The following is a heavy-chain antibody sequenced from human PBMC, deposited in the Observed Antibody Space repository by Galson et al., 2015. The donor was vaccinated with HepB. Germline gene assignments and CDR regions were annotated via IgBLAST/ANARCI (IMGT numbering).Heavy chain of an antibody. Sequence: SLRLSCAASGFTFNNCDMHWVRQAPGKGLEWVALISHDGDDEYYTDSVKGRFTISRDNAKNSLDLQMDSLRADDTAVYYCARGDGSIWYSYWGQGILVTVSS. CDR1: GFTFNNCD. D-gene: IGHD6-13*01. CDR2: ISHDGDDE. V-gene: IGHV3-30*03. CDR3: ARGDGSIWYSY. J-gene: IGHJ4*02.